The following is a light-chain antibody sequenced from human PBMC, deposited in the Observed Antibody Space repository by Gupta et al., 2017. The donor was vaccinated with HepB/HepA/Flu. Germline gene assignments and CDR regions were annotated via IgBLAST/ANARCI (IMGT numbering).Light chain of an antibody. CDR2: DVS. CDR3: DSHTSRDTRV. Sequence: QLALTQPASVSGAPGPSITISRTGSSSDIDGEYSDSWYQQHPGKGPKVIMYDVSNRPLGVSNRFSGSKSGNNASLTISGLQAEDEAHDYCDSHTSRDTRVFGGGTKLTVL. J-gene: IGLJ3*02. CDR1: SSDIDGEYS. V-gene: IGLV2-14*03.